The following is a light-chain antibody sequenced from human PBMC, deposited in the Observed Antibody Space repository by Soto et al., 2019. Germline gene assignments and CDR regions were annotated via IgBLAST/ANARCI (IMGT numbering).Light chain of an antibody. V-gene: IGKV3D-15*01. Sequence: EIVMSISAATLSVYKGERATLSCRASQSVSSNLAWYQQNPGQAPRLLIYNASSRATGIPDRFSGSGSGTEFTLTMTSLQSEDFAVYYCQQYNEWPLPSGGGGKVAIK. CDR3: QQYNEWPLP. J-gene: IGKJ4*01. CDR1: QSVSSN. CDR2: NAS.